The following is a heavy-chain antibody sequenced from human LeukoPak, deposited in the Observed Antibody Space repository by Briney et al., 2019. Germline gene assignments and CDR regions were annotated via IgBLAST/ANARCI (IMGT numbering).Heavy chain of an antibody. Sequence: GASVKVSCKASGYTFTSYGISWVRQAPGQGLEWMGWISTYNGNTNYAQKLQGRVTMTTDTSTSTAYMELRSLRSDDTAVYYCARDTGIAAADWFDPWGQGTLVAVSS. CDR3: ARDTGIAAADWFDP. V-gene: IGHV1-18*01. CDR1: GYTFTSYG. J-gene: IGHJ5*02. D-gene: IGHD6-13*01. CDR2: ISTYNGNT.